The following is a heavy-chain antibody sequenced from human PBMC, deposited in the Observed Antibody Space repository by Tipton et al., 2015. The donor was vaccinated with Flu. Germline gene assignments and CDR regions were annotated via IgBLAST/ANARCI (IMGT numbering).Heavy chain of an antibody. V-gene: IGHV4-59*07. CDR2: IYHVGST. CDR1: GGSMSSDY. CDR3: ARMRARDCTLGACFLWWFDF. D-gene: IGHD2-8*01. J-gene: IGHJ2*01. Sequence: TLSLTCTVSGGSMSSDYWSWIRQSPGKGLEWIGYIYHVGSTNYNPSLKSRVTISLDTSKNQFSLKLTSVTATDTAVYYCARMRARDCTLGACFLWWFDFWGRGTLVTVSP.